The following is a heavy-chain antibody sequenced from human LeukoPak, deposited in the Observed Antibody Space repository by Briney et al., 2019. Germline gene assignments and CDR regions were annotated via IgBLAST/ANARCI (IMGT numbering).Heavy chain of an antibody. J-gene: IGHJ4*02. V-gene: IGHV4-61*02. D-gene: IGHD2-15*01. CDR1: GGSISSGSYY. CDR3: ARARLTRLDY. CDR2: IYTSGST. Sequence: SETLSLTCTVSGGSISSGSYYWSCIRQPAGKGLEWIGRIYTSGSTNYNPSLKSRVTISVDTSKNQFSLKLSSVTAADTAVYYCARARLTRLDYWGQGTLVTVSS.